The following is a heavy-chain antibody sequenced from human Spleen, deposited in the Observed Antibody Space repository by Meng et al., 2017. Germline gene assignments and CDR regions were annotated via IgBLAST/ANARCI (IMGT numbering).Heavy chain of an antibody. CDR1: GGSFSGYY. D-gene: IGHD4-11*01. V-gene: IGHV4-34*01. Sequence: QGQLHQWGAGLLKPSETLSLTCAVYGGSFSGYYWSWIRQPPGKGLEWIGEINHSGSTNYNPSLKSRVTISVDTSKNQFSLNLSSVTAADSAVYYCARGPTTMAHDFDYWGQGTLVTVSS. CDR3: ARGPTTMAHDFDY. J-gene: IGHJ4*02. CDR2: INHSGST.